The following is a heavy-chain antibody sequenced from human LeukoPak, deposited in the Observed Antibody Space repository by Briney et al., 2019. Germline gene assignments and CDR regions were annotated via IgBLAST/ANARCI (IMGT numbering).Heavy chain of an antibody. CDR2: ISPNGGST. Sequence: GGSLRLSCAASGFTVSGNYMSWVRQAPGKGLEYVSAISPNGGSTYYADSVKGRFSISRDNSKNILYLQMSSVRPEDTAVYYCVPKGNEGYWGQGTLVTVSS. J-gene: IGHJ4*02. CDR1: GFTVSGNY. CDR3: VPKGNEGY. D-gene: IGHD1-1*01. V-gene: IGHV3-64D*06.